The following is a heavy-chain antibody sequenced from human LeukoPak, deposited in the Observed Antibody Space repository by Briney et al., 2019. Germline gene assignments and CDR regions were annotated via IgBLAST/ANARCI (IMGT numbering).Heavy chain of an antibody. J-gene: IGHJ4*02. V-gene: IGHV3-21*01. CDR3: ARAIAAAGHFDY. D-gene: IGHD6-13*01. Sequence: GGSLRLSCAASGFTFSSYSMNWVRQAPGKGLEWVSSISSSSYIYYADSVKGRFTISRDNAKNSLYLQMNSLRAEDTAVYYCARAIAAAGHFDYWGQGTLVTVSS. CDR2: ISSSSYI. CDR1: GFTFSSYS.